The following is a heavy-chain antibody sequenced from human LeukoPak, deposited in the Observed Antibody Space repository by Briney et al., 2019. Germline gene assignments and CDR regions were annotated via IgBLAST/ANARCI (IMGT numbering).Heavy chain of an antibody. CDR2: VSSDGNHK. CDR3: AKGEEDYFDY. V-gene: IGHV3-30*18. CDR1: GFTFNTCA. Sequence: PGGSLRLSCAASGFTFNTCAMHWVRQAPGKGLEWVAVVSSDGNHKFYTDSMKGRFTISRDNSKNTLYLQMNSLRAEDTAVYYCAKGEEDYFDYWGQGTLVTVSS. J-gene: IGHJ4*02.